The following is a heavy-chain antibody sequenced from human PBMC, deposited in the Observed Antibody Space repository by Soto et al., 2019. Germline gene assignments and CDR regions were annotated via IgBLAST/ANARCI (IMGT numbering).Heavy chain of an antibody. CDR3: PRGEQYSGRIFYY. J-gene: IGHJ4*01. V-gene: IGHV6-1*01. D-gene: IGHD1-26*01. CDR2: TYYRSKWYY. CDR1: GDSISSNSAA. Sequence: SQSRELTCSITGDSISSNSAACICVRQSPSRGLEWLGRTYYRSKWYYEYAVSVRGRIPINPDTSKNQYALKVNSVTSEGTEVYFCPRGEQYSGRIFYYW.